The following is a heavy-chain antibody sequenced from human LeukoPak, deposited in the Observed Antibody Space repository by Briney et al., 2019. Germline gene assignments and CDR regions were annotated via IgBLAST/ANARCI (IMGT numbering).Heavy chain of an antibody. CDR3: ARAFQNWYFDL. CDR2: INSDGSST. J-gene: IGHJ2*01. Sequence: GGSLRLSCAASGFTFSSYWMHWVRQAPGKGLVWVSRINSDGSSTNYADYVKGRFTISRDNAKNTLYLQMNSLRAEDTAVYYCARAFQNWYFDLWGRGTLVTVSS. CDR1: GFTFSSYW. V-gene: IGHV3-74*01.